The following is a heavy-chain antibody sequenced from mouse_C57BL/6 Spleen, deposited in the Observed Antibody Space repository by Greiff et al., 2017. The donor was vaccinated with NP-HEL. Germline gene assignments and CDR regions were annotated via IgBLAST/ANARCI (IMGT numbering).Heavy chain of an antibody. Sequence: VQLQQSGAELVKPGASVKLSCTASGFNIKDYYMHWVKQRTEQGLEWIGRIDPEDGETKYAPKFQGKATITADTSSNTAYLQLSSLTSEYTAVYYFARPSYGEVQYYFDYWGQGTTLTVSS. CDR2: IDPEDGET. CDR1: GFNIKDYY. V-gene: IGHV14-2*01. J-gene: IGHJ2*01. D-gene: IGHD1-1*01. CDR3: ARPSYGEVQYYFDY.